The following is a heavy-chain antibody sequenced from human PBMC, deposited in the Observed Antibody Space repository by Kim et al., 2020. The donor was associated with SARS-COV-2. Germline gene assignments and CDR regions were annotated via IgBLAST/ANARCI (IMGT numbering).Heavy chain of an antibody. Sequence: SETLSLTCAVYGESFSGYYWGWIRQPPGKGLEWLGETSHRGYTYYSPSLERRVTISADTSKNQFSLKLNSVTAADTAVYYCARVAFSQGRRRECDYGGQG. V-gene: IGHV4-34*01. CDR3: ARVAFSQGRRRECDY. D-gene: IGHD3-3*01. CDR2: TSHRGYT. J-gene: IGHJ4*02. CDR1: GESFSGYY.